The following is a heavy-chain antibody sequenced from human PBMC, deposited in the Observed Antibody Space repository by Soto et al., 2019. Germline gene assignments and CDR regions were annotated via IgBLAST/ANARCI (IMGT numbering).Heavy chain of an antibody. Sequence: SSETLSLTCTVSGGSISSSSYYWGWIRQPPGKGLEWIGSIYYSGGTYYNPSLKSRVTISVDTSKNQFSLRLSSVTAADTAVYYCARATGTLRSRNCDYWGQGSLVTVSS. V-gene: IGHV4-39*07. D-gene: IGHD1-1*01. J-gene: IGHJ4*02. CDR1: GGSISSSSYY. CDR3: ARATGTLRSRNCDY. CDR2: IYYSGGT.